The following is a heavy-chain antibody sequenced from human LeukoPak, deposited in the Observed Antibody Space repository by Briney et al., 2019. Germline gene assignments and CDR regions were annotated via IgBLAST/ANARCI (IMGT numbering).Heavy chain of an antibody. V-gene: IGHV4-39*01. Sequence: PSETLSLTCTVSGGSITSSNYYWSWIRLPPGKGLEWIGSFYYSGSTNYNPSLKSRVTISVDTSKNQFSLKLSSVTAADTAMYYCVYYYGSGSVEYWGQGTLVTVSS. CDR3: VYYYGSGSVEY. CDR2: FYYSGST. CDR1: GGSITSSNYY. J-gene: IGHJ4*02. D-gene: IGHD3-10*01.